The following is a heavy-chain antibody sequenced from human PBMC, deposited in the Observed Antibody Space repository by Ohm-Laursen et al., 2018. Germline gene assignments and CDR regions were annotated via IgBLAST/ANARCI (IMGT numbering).Heavy chain of an antibody. CDR1: GGSFSGYY. Sequence: SGTLSLTCVVYGGSFSGYYWSWIRQPPGKGLERIGEINHSGSTNYNPSLKSRVTISVDTSKNQFSLKLSSVTAADTAVYYCARGLSVIVVVIKTFDIWGQGTMVTVSS. V-gene: IGHV4-34*01. CDR2: INHSGST. D-gene: IGHD3-22*01. CDR3: ARGLSVIVVVIKTFDI. J-gene: IGHJ3*02.